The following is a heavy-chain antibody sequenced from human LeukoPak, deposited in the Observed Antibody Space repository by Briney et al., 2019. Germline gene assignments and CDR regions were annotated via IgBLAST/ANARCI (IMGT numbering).Heavy chain of an antibody. CDR3: ARGQGATVPQVGKNWFDP. J-gene: IGHJ5*02. D-gene: IGHD1-26*01. CDR1: GGSIRSTSYY. V-gene: IGHV4-39*07. CDR2: IYYSGST. Sequence: SETLSLTCTVSGGSIRSTSYYWGWIRQPPGKGLEWIGSIYYSGSTYYNPSLKSRVTISVDTSKNQFSLKLSSVTAADTAVYYCARGQGATVPQVGKNWFDPWGQGTRVIVSS.